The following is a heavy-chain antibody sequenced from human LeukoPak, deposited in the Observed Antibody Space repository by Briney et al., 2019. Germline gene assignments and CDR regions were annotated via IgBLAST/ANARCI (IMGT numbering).Heavy chain of an antibody. Sequence: PSETLSLTCTVSGGSISSYYWSWIRQPAGEGLEWIGRLHTSGSTHYNPSLKSRVTMSVDTSKNQFSLKLSSVTAADTAVYYCARGRFMGGYGSGSYSAHYYYYYMDVWGKGTTVTISS. CDR3: ARGRFMGGYGSGSYSAHYYYYYMDV. J-gene: IGHJ6*03. CDR2: LHTSGST. CDR1: GGSISSYY. V-gene: IGHV4-4*07. D-gene: IGHD3-10*01.